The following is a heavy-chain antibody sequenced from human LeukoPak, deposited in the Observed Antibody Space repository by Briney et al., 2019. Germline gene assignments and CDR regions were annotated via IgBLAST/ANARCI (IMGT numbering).Heavy chain of an antibody. V-gene: IGHV3-30*02. D-gene: IGHD6-13*01. J-gene: IGHJ5*02. CDR2: IRYDGSNK. CDR3: AKRLGSWHNWFDP. Sequence: GGSLRLSCAASGFTFSSYEMNWVRQPPGKGLEWVAFIRYDGSNKYYADSVKGRFTISRDNSKNTLYLQMNSLRAEDTAVYYCAKRLGSWHNWFDPWGQGTLVTVSS. CDR1: GFTFSSYE.